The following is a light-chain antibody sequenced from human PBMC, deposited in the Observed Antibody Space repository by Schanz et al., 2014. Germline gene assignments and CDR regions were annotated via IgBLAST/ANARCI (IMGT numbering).Light chain of an antibody. CDR1: SSDIGGYDY. J-gene: IGLJ3*02. CDR3: SSYAGSNSVV. CDR2: AVS. V-gene: IGLV2-8*01. Sequence: QSALTQPPSASGSPGQSLTISCTGTSSDIGGYDYVSWYQQNPGKAPKLMIYAVSKRPSGVPDRFSGSKSGSTASLTVSGLRAEDEADYYCSSYAGSNSVVFGGGTKLTVL.